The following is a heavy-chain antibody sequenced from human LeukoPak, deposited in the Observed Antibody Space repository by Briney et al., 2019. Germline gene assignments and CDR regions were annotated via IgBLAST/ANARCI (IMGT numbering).Heavy chain of an antibody. J-gene: IGHJ5*02. Sequence: SETLSLTCTVSGGSISSYYWSWIRQPPGKGLEWIGYIYYSGSTNYNPSLKSRVTISVGTSKNQFSLKLSSVTAADTAVYYCARATPYYDFWSGYYKGSWFDPWGQGTLVTVSS. V-gene: IGHV4-59*01. CDR1: GGSISSYY. D-gene: IGHD3-3*01. CDR2: IYYSGST. CDR3: ARATPYYDFWSGYYKGSWFDP.